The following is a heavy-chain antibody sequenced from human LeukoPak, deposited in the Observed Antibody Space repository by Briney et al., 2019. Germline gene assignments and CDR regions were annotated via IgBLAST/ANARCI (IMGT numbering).Heavy chain of an antibody. D-gene: IGHD3-9*01. J-gene: IGHJ4*02. Sequence: GRSLRLSCAASGLTFSCYGMDWVRQAPGKGLEWVAVISYDGSNKYYADSVKGRVTISRDNCMNTLYLQMNSLRAEDTAVYYCAQGRDILTEFDYWGQGTLVTVSS. CDR3: AQGRDILTEFDY. CDR2: ISYDGSNK. V-gene: IGHV3-30*03. CDR1: GLTFSCYG.